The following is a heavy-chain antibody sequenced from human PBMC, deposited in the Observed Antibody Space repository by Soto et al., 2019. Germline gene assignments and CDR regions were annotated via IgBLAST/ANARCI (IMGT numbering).Heavy chain of an antibody. CDR1: GGSISSYY. D-gene: IGHD1-26*01. CDR3: ARVNWYSGTGGGAFDI. V-gene: IGHV4-59*01. Sequence: QVQLQESGPGLVKPSETLSLTCTVSGGSISSYYWSWIRQPPGKGLEWIGYIYYSGSTNYNPSLKRRVTISVDTSKNQFSLKLSSVTAAETAVYYCARVNWYSGTGGGAFDIWGQGTMVTVSS. J-gene: IGHJ3*02. CDR2: IYYSGST.